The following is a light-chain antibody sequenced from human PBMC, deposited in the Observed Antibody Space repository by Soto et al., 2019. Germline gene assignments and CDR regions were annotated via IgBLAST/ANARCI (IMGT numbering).Light chain of an antibody. CDR1: QTISSW. CDR3: QQSYSTPIT. J-gene: IGKJ4*01. CDR2: AAS. Sequence: DIQISLPPSTLSGSVGDRVTITCRASQTISSWLAWYQQKAGKAPKLLIYAASSLQSGVPSRFSGSGSGTDSTLTISSLQPEDCASYCCQQSYSTPITFGGVAKVDNK. V-gene: IGKV1-39*01.